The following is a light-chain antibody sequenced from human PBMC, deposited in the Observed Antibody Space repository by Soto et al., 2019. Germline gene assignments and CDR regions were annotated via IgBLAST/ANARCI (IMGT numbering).Light chain of an antibody. Sequence: QSALTQPASVSGSPGQSITISCTGTTNDVGGYNYVSWYQQHPGKAPKLLIFEVSSRPSGVSNRFSGSKSGNTASLTISALQAEDEADYFCNSYTSSTTLVFGGGTKVTVL. CDR1: TNDVGGYNY. J-gene: IGLJ2*01. CDR2: EVS. V-gene: IGLV2-14*01. CDR3: NSYTSSTTLV.